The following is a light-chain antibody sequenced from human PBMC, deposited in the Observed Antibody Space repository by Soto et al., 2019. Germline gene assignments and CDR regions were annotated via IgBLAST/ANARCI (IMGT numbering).Light chain of an antibody. V-gene: IGKV1-33*01. Sequence: DIQMTQSPSSLSASVGDRVTITCQASQDISNYLNWYQQKPGKAPKLLSYDAYKLETGVPSRFSGSGSGTDFTFTISSLQPEDIGTYYCQQYATLPSFGPGTKVDIK. CDR3: QQYATLPS. CDR1: QDISNY. J-gene: IGKJ3*01. CDR2: DAY.